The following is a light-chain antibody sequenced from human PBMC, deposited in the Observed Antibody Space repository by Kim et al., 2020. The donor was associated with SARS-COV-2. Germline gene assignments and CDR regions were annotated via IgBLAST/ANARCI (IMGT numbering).Light chain of an antibody. CDR1: SSDVGSYNR. CDR2: EVS. Sequence: QSALTQPPSVSGSPGQSVTISCTGTSSDVGSYNRVSWYQHPPGTAPKLMIYEVSNRPSGVPDRFSGSKSGNTASLTISGLQAEDEADYYCTSYTSSSTVVFGGGTKVTVL. V-gene: IGLV2-18*02. CDR3: TSYTSSSTVV. J-gene: IGLJ2*01.